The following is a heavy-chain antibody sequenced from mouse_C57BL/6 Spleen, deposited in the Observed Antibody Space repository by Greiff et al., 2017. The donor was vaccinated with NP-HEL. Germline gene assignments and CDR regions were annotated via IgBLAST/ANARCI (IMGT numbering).Heavy chain of an antibody. CDR1: GYTFTSYW. CDR2: INPSNGGT. Sequence: QVQLQQPGAELVKPGASVKLSCKASGYTFTSYWMHWVKQRPGQGLEWIGNINPSNGGTNYNEKFKSKATLTVDKSSSTAYMQLSSLTSEDSAVYYCARVQDSSGYCYAMDYWGQGTSVTVSS. D-gene: IGHD3-2*02. J-gene: IGHJ4*01. CDR3: ARVQDSSGYCYAMDY. V-gene: IGHV1-53*01.